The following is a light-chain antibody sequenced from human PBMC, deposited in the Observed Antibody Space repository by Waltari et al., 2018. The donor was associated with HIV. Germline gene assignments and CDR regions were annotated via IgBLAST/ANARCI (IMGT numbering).Light chain of an antibody. CDR2: TNN. CDR3: ATWDDNLSGVV. V-gene: IGLV1-44*01. Sequence: QSVLTQPPSASGAPGQRVTISCSGNSSNIGRNTVTWYQQLPETAPKLLIYTNNQRPSGVPDRFSGSKSGTSASLAISGLRSEDEADYYCATWDDNLSGVVFGGGTKLTVL. CDR1: SSNIGRNT. J-gene: IGLJ2*01.